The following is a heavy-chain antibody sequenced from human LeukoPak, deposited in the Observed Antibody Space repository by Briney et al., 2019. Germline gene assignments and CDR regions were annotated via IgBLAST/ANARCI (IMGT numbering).Heavy chain of an antibody. CDR3: ARDSDYGDGFDY. J-gene: IGHJ4*02. V-gene: IGHV3-23*01. D-gene: IGHD4-17*01. CDR2: ISGSGGST. Sequence: PGGSLRLSCAASGFTFSSYAMNWVRQAPGKGLEWVSGISGSGGSTYYADSVKGRFTISRDNSKNTLYLQMNSLRAEDTAVYYCARDSDYGDGFDYWGQGTLVTVSS. CDR1: GFTFSSYA.